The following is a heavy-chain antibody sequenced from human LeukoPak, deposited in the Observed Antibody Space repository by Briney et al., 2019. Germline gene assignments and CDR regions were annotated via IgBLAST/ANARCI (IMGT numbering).Heavy chain of an antibody. CDR1: GGSFSGYY. CDR3: ARGKYSSSWYPRRWFDP. J-gene: IGHJ5*02. Sequence: SETLSLTCAVYGGSFSGYYWSWIRQPPGKGLEWIGEINHSGSTNYNPSLKSRVTISVDTSENQFSLKLSSVTAADTAVYYCARGKYSSSWYPRRWFDPWGQGTLVTVSS. D-gene: IGHD6-13*01. V-gene: IGHV4-34*01. CDR2: INHSGST.